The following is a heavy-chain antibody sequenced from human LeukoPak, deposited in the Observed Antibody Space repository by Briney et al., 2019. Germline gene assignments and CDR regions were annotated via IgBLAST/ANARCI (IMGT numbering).Heavy chain of an antibody. CDR3: ARIGYYDHHWFDP. CDR1: GGSISSYY. J-gene: IGHJ5*02. CDR2: IYYSGST. Sequence: PSETLSLTCTVSGGSISSYYWSWIRQPPGKGLEWIGYIYYSGSTNYNPSLKSRVTISVDTSKNQFSLKLSSVTAADTAVYYCARIGYYDHHWFDPWGQGTLVTVSS. V-gene: IGHV4-59*01. D-gene: IGHD3-22*01.